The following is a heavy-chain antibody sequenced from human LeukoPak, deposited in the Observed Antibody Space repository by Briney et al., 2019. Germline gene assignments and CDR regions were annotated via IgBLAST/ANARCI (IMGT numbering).Heavy chain of an antibody. Sequence: TGGSLRLSCAASGFTFSSYAMHWVRQAPGKGLEWVAVISYDGSNKYYADSVKGRFTISRDNSKNTLYLQMNSLRAEDTAVYYCARGDSSGYRTLDYWGQGTLVTVSS. CDR2: ISYDGSNK. V-gene: IGHV3-30-3*01. CDR3: ARGDSSGYRTLDY. D-gene: IGHD3-22*01. CDR1: GFTFSSYA. J-gene: IGHJ4*02.